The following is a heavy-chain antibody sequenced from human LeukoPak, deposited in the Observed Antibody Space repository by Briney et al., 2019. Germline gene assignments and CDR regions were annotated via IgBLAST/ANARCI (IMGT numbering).Heavy chain of an antibody. J-gene: IGHJ5*02. V-gene: IGHV4-61*02. CDR1: GGSISSGNYY. D-gene: IGHD6-19*01. Sequence: SETLSLTCTVSGGSISSGNYYWSWIRQPAGKGLEWIGRIYTSGSTNYNPSLKSRVTISLDTSKNQFSLRLRSVTAADTAVYYCARGQARLAWFDPWGQGTLVTVSS. CDR2: IYTSGST. CDR3: ARGQARLAWFDP.